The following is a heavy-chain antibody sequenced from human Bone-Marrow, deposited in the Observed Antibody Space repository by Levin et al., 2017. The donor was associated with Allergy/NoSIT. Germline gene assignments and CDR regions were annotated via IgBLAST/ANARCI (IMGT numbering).Heavy chain of an antibody. V-gene: IGHV5-51*01. Sequence: GESLKISCKGSGYYFPDYWIGWVRQMPGKGLEWMGIIYPGDSDLKYSPSFQGQVTISADKSISTAYLQWNNLQASETAGYYCARAGTRSYASGSDSLHWGQGTLVTVSS. D-gene: IGHD3-10*01. CDR3: ARAGTRSYASGSDSLH. CDR1: GYYFPDYW. J-gene: IGHJ4*02. CDR2: IYPGDSDL.